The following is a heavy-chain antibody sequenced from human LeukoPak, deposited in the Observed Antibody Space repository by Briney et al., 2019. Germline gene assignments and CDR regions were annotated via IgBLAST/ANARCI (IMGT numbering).Heavy chain of an antibody. J-gene: IGHJ4*02. CDR2: INSVGSST. CDR1: GFTFSTYW. CDR3: VRRSVAGGYFAY. Sequence: QSGGSLRLSCAASGFTFSTYWMHWVRRAPGKGLECVSRINSVGSSTNYADSVKGRFTISRDNAKNTLYLQMKSLRADDTAVYYCVRRSVAGGYFAYWGEGILVSVSS. D-gene: IGHD6-19*01. V-gene: IGHV3-74*01.